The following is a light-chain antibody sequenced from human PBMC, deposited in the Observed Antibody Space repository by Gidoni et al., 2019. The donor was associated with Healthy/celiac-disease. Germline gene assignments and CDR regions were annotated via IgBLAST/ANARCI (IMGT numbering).Light chain of an antibody. J-gene: IGKJ1*01. CDR1: QSISSY. Sequence: DIQMTQFPSSLSASVGDRVTITCRASQSISSYLNWYQQKPGKAPKLLIYAASSLQSGVPSRFSGSGSGTDFTLTISSLQPEDFATYYWQQSYSTPPTFGQGTKVEIK. CDR2: AAS. CDR3: QQSYSTPPT. V-gene: IGKV1-39*01.